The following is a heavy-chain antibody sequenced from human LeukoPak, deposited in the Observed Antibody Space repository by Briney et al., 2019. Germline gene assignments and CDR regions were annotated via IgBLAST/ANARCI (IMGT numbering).Heavy chain of an antibody. CDR3: AKWIQLSYFDY. V-gene: IGHV3-23*01. Sequence: GGSLRLSCADSGFTFSNYAMSWVRQAPGKGLEWVSGISAYGGSTYYADTVKGRFTIPRDNSKNILYLQMNSLRAEDTAVYYCAKWIQLSYFDYWGQGTLVTVSS. CDR2: ISAYGGST. CDR1: GFTFSNYA. J-gene: IGHJ4*02. D-gene: IGHD5-18*01.